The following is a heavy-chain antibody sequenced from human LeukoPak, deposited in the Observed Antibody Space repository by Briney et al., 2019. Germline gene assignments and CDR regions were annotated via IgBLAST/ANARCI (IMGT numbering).Heavy chain of an antibody. V-gene: IGHV1-2*02. D-gene: IGHD3-10*01. CDR3: ATVWAYGVIITPPGY. Sequence: ASVTDSCKASGYTFTDYYMHWVRQAPGQGLEWMGWINPNSGVTNYAQKFQGRVTMTTATSINTAYMEVSRLTFDDTAIYYCATVWAYGVIITPPGYWGQGTLVTVSS. CDR2: INPNSGVT. J-gene: IGHJ4*02. CDR1: GYTFTDYY.